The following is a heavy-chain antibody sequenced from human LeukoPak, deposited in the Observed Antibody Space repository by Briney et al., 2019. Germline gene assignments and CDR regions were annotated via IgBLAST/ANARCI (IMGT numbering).Heavy chain of an antibody. CDR1: GYTFTTYD. CDR3: ARSDGWFDP. V-gene: IGHV1-8*03. J-gene: IGHJ5*02. CDR2: MNPHSGNT. Sequence: ASVKVSCKASGYTFTTYDINWVRQAAGQGLEWMGWMNPHSGNTGYAQKFQGRVTITRNTSINTAYMELSSLRFEDAAVYYCARSDGWFDPWGQGTLVTVSS.